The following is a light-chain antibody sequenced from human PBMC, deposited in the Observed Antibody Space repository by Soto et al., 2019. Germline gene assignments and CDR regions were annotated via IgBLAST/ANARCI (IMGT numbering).Light chain of an antibody. J-gene: IGKJ1*01. CDR3: QQYGSSPQT. CDR2: GAS. V-gene: IGKV3-20*01. CDR1: QSVSTF. Sequence: LSPVTLSSSPGGRATLSCRASQSVSTFLAWYQLKPGQAPRLLIYGASSRASGIPDRFGGSGSGTDFTLTISSLEPEDFAVYYCQQYGSSPQTFGQGTKVDIK.